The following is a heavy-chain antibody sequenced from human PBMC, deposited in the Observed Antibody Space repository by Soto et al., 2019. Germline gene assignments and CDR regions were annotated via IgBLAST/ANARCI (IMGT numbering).Heavy chain of an antibody. CDR1: GGTFSTPA. J-gene: IGHJ4*02. CDR2: IIPLTGTT. D-gene: IGHD2-21*01. CDR3: TSGVPSNAYFDQ. Sequence: GASVKVSCKASGGTFSTPALNWVRQAPRQGLEWMGGIIPLTGTTSYAPKFQGRVTITADKSTKTAYMEVKSLRSEDTAVYYCTSGVPSNAYFDQWGQGTLVTVSS. V-gene: IGHV1-69*06.